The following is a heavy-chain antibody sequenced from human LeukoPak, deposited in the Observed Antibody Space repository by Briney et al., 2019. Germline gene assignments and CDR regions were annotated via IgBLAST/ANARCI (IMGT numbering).Heavy chain of an antibody. V-gene: IGHV1-2*06. CDR3: ARGNRYSSSQFDY. D-gene: IGHD6-13*01. CDR1: RYTFTGYY. CDR2: INPNSGGT. Sequence: ASVKVSCKASRYTFTGYYMHWVRQAPGQGLEWMGRINPNSGGTNYAQKFQGRVTMTRDTSISTAYMELSRLRSDDTAVYYCARGNRYSSSQFDYWGQGTLVTVSS. J-gene: IGHJ4*02.